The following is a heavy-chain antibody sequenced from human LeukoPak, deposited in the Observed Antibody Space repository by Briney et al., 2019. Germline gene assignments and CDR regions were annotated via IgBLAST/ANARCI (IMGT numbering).Heavy chain of an antibody. CDR1: GASISGPF. CDR3: ARGETWSWHLTL. J-gene: IGHJ2*01. V-gene: IGHV4-59*11. Sequence: SETLSLTCSVSGASISGPFWVWIRQFPDKRLEWIGSANYSRPPIYNPHLKSRVTMSLDMSTNQISLELTSVAAFDTAIYYCARGETWSWHLTLWGRGTLVTVSS. CDR2: ANYSRPP. D-gene: IGHD1-26*01.